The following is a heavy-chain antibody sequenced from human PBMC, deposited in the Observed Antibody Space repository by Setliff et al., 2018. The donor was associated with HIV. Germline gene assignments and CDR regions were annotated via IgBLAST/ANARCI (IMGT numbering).Heavy chain of an antibody. Sequence: ASVKVSCKASGYDFINYGFNWVRQAPGQGLEWVGWISPYNGDTNYAQKFQGRVTMTTDTSTTTAYLELRSLRSDDTAVYYCAREERYYDGKGALDYWGQGMLVTVSS. V-gene: IGHV1-18*01. D-gene: IGHD3-22*01. CDR1: GYDFINYG. J-gene: IGHJ4*02. CDR2: ISPYNGDT. CDR3: AREERYYDGKGALDY.